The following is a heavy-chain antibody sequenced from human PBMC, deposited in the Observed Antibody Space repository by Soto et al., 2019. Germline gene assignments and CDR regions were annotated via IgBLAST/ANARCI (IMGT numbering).Heavy chain of an antibody. CDR3: ARDKIPGLFDY. D-gene: IGHD2-21*01. CDR2: INHSGST. Sequence: SETLSLTCAVYGGSFSGYSWTWIRQPPGTGLEWIGEINHSGSTNYNPSLKSRVTISVDASKNQFSLKLTSVTAADTAGYYCARDKIPGLFDYWGQGTLVTVSS. CDR1: GGSFSGYS. V-gene: IGHV4-34*01. J-gene: IGHJ4*02.